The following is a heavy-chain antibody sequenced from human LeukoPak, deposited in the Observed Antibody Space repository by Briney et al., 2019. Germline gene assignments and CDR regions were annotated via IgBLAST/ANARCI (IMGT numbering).Heavy chain of an antibody. CDR1: GYTFTGYH. J-gene: IGHJ4*02. Sequence: ASVKVSCKASGYTFTGYHIHWVRQAPGQGLEWMGRINPYSGDTNFAQKFQGRVTMTRDTSITTAYMDLSSLTPDDTAVYFCARDQGSLTRRWYPGYWGQGTQVTVSS. V-gene: IGHV1-2*06. D-gene: IGHD6-13*01. CDR3: ARDQGSLTRRWYPGY. CDR2: INPYSGDT.